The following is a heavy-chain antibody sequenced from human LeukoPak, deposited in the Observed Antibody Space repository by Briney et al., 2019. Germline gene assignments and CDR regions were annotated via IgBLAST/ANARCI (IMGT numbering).Heavy chain of an antibody. Sequence: KPGGSLRLSCAASGFTFNTYSMTWVRQAPGKGLEWVSSISSSSSYIYYADSVKGRFTISRDNAESSVYLQMNSLRAEDTAVYYYARRYCSGGSCLDYWGQGTLVTVSS. CDR3: ARRYCSGGSCLDY. CDR2: ISSSSSYI. V-gene: IGHV3-21*01. CDR1: GFTFNTYS. D-gene: IGHD2-15*01. J-gene: IGHJ4*02.